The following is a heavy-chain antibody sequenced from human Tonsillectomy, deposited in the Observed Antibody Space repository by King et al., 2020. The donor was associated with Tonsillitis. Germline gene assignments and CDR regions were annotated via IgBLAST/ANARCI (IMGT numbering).Heavy chain of an antibody. J-gene: IGHJ4*02. V-gene: IGHV3-30*02. CDR3: AKGPGAGTHFDY. Sequence: VQLVESGGGVVQPGGSLRLSCAASGFTFSSYGMHWVRQAPGKGLEWVAFIRYDGSNKNYADAVKGRFTISRDNSKNTLYLQMNSLRAEDTAVYYCAKGPGAGTHFDYWGQGTLVTVSS. D-gene: IGHD6-13*01. CDR2: IRYDGSNK. CDR1: GFTFSSYG.